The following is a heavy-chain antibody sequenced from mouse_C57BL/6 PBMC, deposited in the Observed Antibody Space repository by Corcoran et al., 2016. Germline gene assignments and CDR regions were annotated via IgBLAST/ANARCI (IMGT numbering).Heavy chain of an antibody. Sequence: QVTLKESGPGILQSSQTLSLTCSFSGFSLSTSGMGVSWIRQPSGKGLEWLAHIYWDDDKRYNPSLKSRLTISKDTSRNQVSLKITSVDTADTATYYCARRALYGSSHWYFDVWGTGTTVTVSS. V-gene: IGHV8-12*01. CDR3: ARRALYGSSHWYFDV. J-gene: IGHJ1*03. D-gene: IGHD1-1*01. CDR2: IYWDDDK. CDR1: GFSLSTSGMG.